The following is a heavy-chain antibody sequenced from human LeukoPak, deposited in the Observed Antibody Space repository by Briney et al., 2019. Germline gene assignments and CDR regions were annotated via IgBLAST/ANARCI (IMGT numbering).Heavy chain of an antibody. CDR3: ARVPYYDSSGYYSNWFDP. V-gene: IGHV1-18*01. CDR2: ISAYNGNT. Sequence: GASVKVSCKASGYTFTSYGISWVRQAPGQGLEWTGWISAYNGNTNYAQKLQGRVTMTTDTSTSTAYMELRSLRSDDTAVYYCARVPYYDSSGYYSNWFDPWGQGTLVTVSS. D-gene: IGHD3-22*01. J-gene: IGHJ5*02. CDR1: GYTFTSYG.